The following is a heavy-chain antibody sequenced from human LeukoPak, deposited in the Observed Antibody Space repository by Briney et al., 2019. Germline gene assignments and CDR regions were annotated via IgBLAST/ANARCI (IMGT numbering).Heavy chain of an antibody. D-gene: IGHD6-13*01. CDR3: ARRVATAPMYAFDI. Sequence: PSETLSLTCTVSGGSISSSSYYWGWIRQPPGKGLEWIGSIYYSGSTYYNPSLKSRVTISVDRSKNQFSLKLSSVTAADTAVYYCARRVATAPMYAFDIWGQGTLVTVSS. CDR1: GGSISSSSYY. V-gene: IGHV4-39*07. J-gene: IGHJ3*02. CDR2: IYYSGST.